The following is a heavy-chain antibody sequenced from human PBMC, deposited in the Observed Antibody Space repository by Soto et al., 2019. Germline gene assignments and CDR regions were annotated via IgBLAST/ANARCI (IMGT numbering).Heavy chain of an antibody. CDR1: GFTFSTCA. J-gene: IGHJ4*02. CDR2: ISGSGGST. Sequence: GGSLRLSCAASGFTFSTCAMSWVRQAPGKGLEWVSVISGSGGSTYYADSVNGRFTISRDNSKNTLYLQMNSLRAEDTAVYYCAKKKGTTVTSIDYWGQGTLVTVSS. D-gene: IGHD4-17*01. CDR3: AKKKGTTVTSIDY. V-gene: IGHV3-23*01.